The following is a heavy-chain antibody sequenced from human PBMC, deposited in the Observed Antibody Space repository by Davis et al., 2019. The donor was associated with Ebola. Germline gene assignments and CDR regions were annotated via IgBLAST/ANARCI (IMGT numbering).Heavy chain of an antibody. D-gene: IGHD3-16*01. CDR2: INAGNGNT. Sequence: AASVKVSCKASGYTFTSYAMHWVRQAPGQKFEWMGWINAGNGNTKYSQKFQGRVTIIRDTSASTAYMELSSLRSEDMAVYYCARDPRVGLLFVQDWALDYWGQGTLVTVSS. CDR1: GYTFTSYA. CDR3: ARDPRVGLLFVQDWALDY. J-gene: IGHJ4*02. V-gene: IGHV1-3*01.